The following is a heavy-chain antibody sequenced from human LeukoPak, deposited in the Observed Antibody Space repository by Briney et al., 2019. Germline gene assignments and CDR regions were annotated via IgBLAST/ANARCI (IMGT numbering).Heavy chain of an antibody. CDR1: GYTFTSYG. Sequence: ASVKVSCKASGYTFTSYGISWVRQAPGQGLEWMGWISAYNGNTNYAQKLQGRVTMTTDTSTSTAYMELRSLRSDDTAVYYCAIEALTYYYGSGSYHTPNDYWGQGTLVTVSS. J-gene: IGHJ4*02. V-gene: IGHV1-18*01. D-gene: IGHD3-10*01. CDR3: AIEALTYYYGSGSYHTPNDY. CDR2: ISAYNGNT.